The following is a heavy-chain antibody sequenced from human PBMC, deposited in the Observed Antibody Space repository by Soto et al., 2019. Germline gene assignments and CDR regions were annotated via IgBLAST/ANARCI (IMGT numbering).Heavy chain of an antibody. V-gene: IGHV3-23*01. Sequence: GGSLRLSCAASGFTFSSCAMKWVRQAPGKGLEWVSAIGGSGGSTYYADSVKGRFTISRDNSKNTLYLQMNSLRAEDTAVYYCAKDIDGYNRPVDYWGQGTLVTVSS. CDR2: IGGSGGST. CDR3: AKDIDGYNRPVDY. CDR1: GFTFSSCA. J-gene: IGHJ4*02. D-gene: IGHD5-12*01.